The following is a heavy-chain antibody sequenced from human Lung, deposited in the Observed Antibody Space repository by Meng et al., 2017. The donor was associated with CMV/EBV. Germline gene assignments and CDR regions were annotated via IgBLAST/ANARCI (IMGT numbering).Heavy chain of an antibody. CDR1: GGFISSSSW. CDR3: AREYCSATSCYLVASGGMDV. CDR2: IHHSGRT. D-gene: IGHD2-2*01. V-gene: IGHV4-4*02. J-gene: IGHJ6*02. Sequence: SETLSLXCAVSGGFISSSSWWSWVRQPPGKGLEWIGEIHHSGRTKYNPSLKSRVIISVDKSKNQFTLNLSSVTAADTAVYFCAREYCSATSCYLVASGGMDVWXQGTRVTVSS.